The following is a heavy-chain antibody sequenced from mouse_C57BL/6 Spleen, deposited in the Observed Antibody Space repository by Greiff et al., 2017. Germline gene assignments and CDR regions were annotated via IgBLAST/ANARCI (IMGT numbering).Heavy chain of an antibody. D-gene: IGHD1-1*01. V-gene: IGHV1-54*01. Sequence: QVQLQQSGAELVRPGTSVKVSCKASGYAFTNYLIEWVKQRPGQGLEWIGVINPGSGGTNYNEKFKGKATLTADKSSSTAYMQLSSLTSEDSAVYFCARGPFIATVVEGYCDVWGTGTTVTGSS. CDR2: INPGSGGT. CDR3: ARGPFIATVVEGYCDV. J-gene: IGHJ1*03. CDR1: GYAFTNYL.